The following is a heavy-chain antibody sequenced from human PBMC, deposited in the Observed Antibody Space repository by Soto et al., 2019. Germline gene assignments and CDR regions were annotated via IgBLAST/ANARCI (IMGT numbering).Heavy chain of an antibody. CDR2: ISAYNGNK. CDR3: ATYTKNIPARY. J-gene: IGHJ4*02. V-gene: IGHV1-18*01. D-gene: IGHD2-8*01. CDR1: GYTFTSYG. Sequence: QVQLVQSGAEVKKPGASVKVSCKASGYTFTSYGISWVRQAPGQGLEWMGWISAYNGNKNYEQKLQGRVTMTTDTSTSTAYMELSSLRSDDTAVYYWATYTKNIPARYWGQGTLVTVSS.